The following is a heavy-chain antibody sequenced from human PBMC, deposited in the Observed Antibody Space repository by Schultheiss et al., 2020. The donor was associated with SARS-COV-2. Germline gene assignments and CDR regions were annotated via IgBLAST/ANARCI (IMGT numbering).Heavy chain of an antibody. CDR1: GFTFSSYS. Sequence: GGSLRLSCAASGFTFSSYSMNWVRQAPGKGLEWVSAISGSGGSTYYADSVKGRFTISRDNSKNTLYLQMNSLRAEDTAVYYCARGYCTNGICFHYFYYMDVWGKGTTVTVSS. V-gene: IGHV3-23*01. CDR2: ISGSGGST. J-gene: IGHJ6*03. CDR3: ARGYCTNGICFHYFYYMDV. D-gene: IGHD2-8*01.